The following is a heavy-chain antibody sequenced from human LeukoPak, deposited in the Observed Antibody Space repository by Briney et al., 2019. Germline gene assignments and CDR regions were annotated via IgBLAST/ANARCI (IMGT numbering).Heavy chain of an antibody. CDR3: ARRGGYNLRFDY. V-gene: IGHV1-69*13. CDR2: IIPIFGTA. J-gene: IGHJ4*02. D-gene: IGHD5-24*01. CDR1: GGTFSSYA. Sequence: GASVKVSCTASGGTFSSYAISWVRQAPGQGLEWMGGIIPIFGTANYAQKFQGRVTITADESTSTAYMELSSLRSEDTAVYYCARRGGYNLRFDYWGQGTLVTVSS.